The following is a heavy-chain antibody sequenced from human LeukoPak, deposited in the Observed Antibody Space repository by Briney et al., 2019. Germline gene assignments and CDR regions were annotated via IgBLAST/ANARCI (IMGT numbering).Heavy chain of an antibody. V-gene: IGHV3-20*04. CDR1: GFTFDGYG. CDR2: INWNGGST. CDR3: ARGPDIVVVVAAEDYFDY. D-gene: IGHD2-15*01. J-gene: IGHJ4*02. Sequence: GGSLRLSCAASGFTFDGYGMSWVRQAPGKGLEWVSGINWNGGSTGYADSVKGRFTISRDNAKNSQYLQMNSLRAEDTALYYCARGPDIVVVVAAEDYFDYWGQGTLVTVSS.